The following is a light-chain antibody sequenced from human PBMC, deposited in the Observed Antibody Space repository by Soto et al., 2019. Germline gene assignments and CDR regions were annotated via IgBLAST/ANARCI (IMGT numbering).Light chain of an antibody. Sequence: QSVLAQPPSASGTPGQRVTISCSGSSSNIGSQFVYSYHQVPGRAPKLLIYRTNQRPSGVPDRFAGSKYGATASLVISGLQSDDEGDYYCASWDDSLRWMFGGGTKLTVL. J-gene: IGLJ3*02. CDR1: SSNIGSQF. V-gene: IGLV1-47*01. CDR2: RTN. CDR3: ASWDDSLRWM.